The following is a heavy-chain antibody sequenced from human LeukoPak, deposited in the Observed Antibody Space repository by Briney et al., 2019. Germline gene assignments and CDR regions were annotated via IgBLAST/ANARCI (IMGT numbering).Heavy chain of an antibody. CDR2: TAYDGAEK. J-gene: IGHJ4*02. CDR3: AREGDRHFTFDY. V-gene: IGHV3-30*01. D-gene: IGHD2/OR15-2a*01. CDR1: GSTFSGHL. Sequence: GGSLRLSCAASGSTFSGHLLHWVRQAPGKGLEWVGGTAYDGAEKYYADSVRGRFAISRDNSKSTVYLEMNSLRPEDAAVYYCAREGDRHFTFDYWGRGTLVTVFS.